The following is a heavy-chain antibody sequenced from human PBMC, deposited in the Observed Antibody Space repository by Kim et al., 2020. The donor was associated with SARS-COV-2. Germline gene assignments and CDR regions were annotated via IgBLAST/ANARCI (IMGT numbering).Heavy chain of an antibody. D-gene: IGHD1-7*01. J-gene: IGHJ4*02. V-gene: IGHV1-3*01. CDR2: INAYNGNT. CDR1: GYTFTSYA. CDR3: ARVIGTTGGYDY. Sequence: ASVKVSCKASGYTFTSYAMHWVRQAPGQRLEWMGWINAYNGNTEYSQKFQGRVTITRDTSAGTAYMELSSLRSEDTAVYYCARVIGTTGGYDYWGQATLVTVSS.